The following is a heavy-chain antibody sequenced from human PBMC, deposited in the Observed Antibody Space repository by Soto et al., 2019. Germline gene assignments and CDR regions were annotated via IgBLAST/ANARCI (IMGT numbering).Heavy chain of an antibody. CDR3: ARMGSNLNWFDP. D-gene: IGHD1-26*01. Sequence: PSETLSLTCAVSGYSISSGYYWGWIRQPPGKGLEWIGSIYRSGSTYYNPSLKSRVTISVDTSKNQFSLKLSSVTAADTAVYYCARMGSNLNWFDPWGQGTLVTVSS. CDR1: GYSISSGYY. V-gene: IGHV4-38-2*01. CDR2: IYRSGST. J-gene: IGHJ5*02.